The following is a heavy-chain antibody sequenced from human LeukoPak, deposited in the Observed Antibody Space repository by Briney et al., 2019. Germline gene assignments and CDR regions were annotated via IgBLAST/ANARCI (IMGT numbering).Heavy chain of an antibody. CDR1: RFTFSNYA. CDR2: VSAGGGST. Sequence: GGSLRLSCAASRFTFSNYAMNWVRQAPGKGLEWVSTVSAGGGSTYYADSVKGRFTISRDNSKNTLYLQMNSLRAEDTAVYYCARDPNYYGSGSYYRGWYFDYWGQGTLVTVSS. D-gene: IGHD3-10*01. CDR3: ARDPNYYGSGSYYRGWYFDY. V-gene: IGHV3-23*01. J-gene: IGHJ4*02.